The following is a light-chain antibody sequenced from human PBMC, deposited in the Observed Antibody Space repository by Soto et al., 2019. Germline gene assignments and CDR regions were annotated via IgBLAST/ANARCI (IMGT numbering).Light chain of an antibody. CDR2: DAS. V-gene: IGKV3-11*01. CDR1: QSVSSY. J-gene: IGKJ5*01. CDR3: QQRSN. Sequence: EIVLTKSPSALSLSPGERATLSCRASQSVSSYLAWYQQKPGQAPRLLIWDASSRATGIPARFSGSGSGTDFTLTISSLEPEDFAVYYCQQRSNFGQGTRLEI.